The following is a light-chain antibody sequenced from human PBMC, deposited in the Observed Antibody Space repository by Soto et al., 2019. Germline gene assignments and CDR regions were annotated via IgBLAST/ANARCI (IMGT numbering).Light chain of an antibody. Sequence: EIAFTQSPGALCLSPGERATLSCRASQSVGSRFLAWYQQKPGQAPRLLMSGTFSRATGIPDRFSGSGSGTDFTLTISRLEPEDFAVYYCQQYGSPPITFGQGTRLEIK. J-gene: IGKJ5*01. CDR1: QSVGSRF. V-gene: IGKV3-20*01. CDR3: QQYGSPPIT. CDR2: GTF.